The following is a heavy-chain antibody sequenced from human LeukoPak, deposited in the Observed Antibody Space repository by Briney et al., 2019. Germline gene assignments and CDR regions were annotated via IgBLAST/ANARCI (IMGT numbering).Heavy chain of an antibody. CDR3: ARVPFWYYYDSSGYPMYFDY. Sequence: ASVKVSCKASGYTFTSYGISWVRQAPGQGLEWMGWISAYNGNTNYAQKLQGRVTMTTDTSTSTAYMELRSLRSDDTAVYYRARVPFWYYYDSSGYPMYFDYWGQGTLVTVSS. CDR2: ISAYNGNT. CDR1: GYTFTSYG. J-gene: IGHJ4*02. V-gene: IGHV1-18*01. D-gene: IGHD3-22*01.